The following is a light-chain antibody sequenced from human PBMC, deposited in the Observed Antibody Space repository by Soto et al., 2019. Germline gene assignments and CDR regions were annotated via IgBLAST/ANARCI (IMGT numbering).Light chain of an antibody. J-gene: IGLJ1*01. CDR3: SSYTSAVYYD. CDR1: SSDIGAFNY. Sequence: QSALTQPASVSGSPGQSITISCTGSSSDIGAFNYVAWYQQHPGKAPKLIIHGVTNRPSGVSSRFSGSKSDYTASLTISGLQAEDEADYYCSSYTSAVYYDFQSWTKVTVL. CDR2: GVT. V-gene: IGLV2-14*01.